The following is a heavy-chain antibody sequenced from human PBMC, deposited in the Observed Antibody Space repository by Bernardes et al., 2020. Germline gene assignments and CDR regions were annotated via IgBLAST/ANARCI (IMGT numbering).Heavy chain of an antibody. D-gene: IGHD5-12*01. Sequence: ASVKVSCKASGYTFTSYDINWVRQATGQGLAWMGWMNPTSGNTGYAQKFQGRVTMTSNTSISTAYMELSSLRSEDTAVYYCARGFGYDGLGGMDVWGQGTTVTVSS. V-gene: IGHV1-8*01. CDR2: MNPTSGNT. CDR3: ARGFGYDGLGGMDV. CDR1: GYTFTSYD. J-gene: IGHJ6*02.